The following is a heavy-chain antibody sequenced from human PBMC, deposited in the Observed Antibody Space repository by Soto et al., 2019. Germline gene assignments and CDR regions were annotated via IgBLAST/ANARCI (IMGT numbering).Heavy chain of an antibody. V-gene: IGHV4-34*01. J-gene: IGHJ4*02. CDR1: GRSFRGNY. CDR2: INHSGIT. CDR3: SSVAGTGH. D-gene: IGHD6-19*01. Sequence: SVTLSLPCTVYGRSFRGNYCSWIRRPPGKRLERFGEINHSGITNYTPSLKSQVTISVDTSKNLFSLKLYHVADAVTAVPSCSSVAGTGHSGQGTLVTV.